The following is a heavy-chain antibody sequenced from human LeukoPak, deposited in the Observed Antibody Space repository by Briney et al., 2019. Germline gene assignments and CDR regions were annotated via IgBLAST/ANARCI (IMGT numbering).Heavy chain of an antibody. CDR2: LSNTGNI. Sequence: GGSLRLSCAASGFTFSSYGMNWVRQAPGKGLEWLSYLSNTGNIHYAQSVKGRLTISRDNAKNSLYLQMDGLRAEDTAVYYCARRGGTPMIGDHWGQGILVTVAS. CDR3: ARRGGTPMIGDH. J-gene: IGHJ4*02. CDR1: GFTFSSYG. V-gene: IGHV3-48*01. D-gene: IGHD3-10*02.